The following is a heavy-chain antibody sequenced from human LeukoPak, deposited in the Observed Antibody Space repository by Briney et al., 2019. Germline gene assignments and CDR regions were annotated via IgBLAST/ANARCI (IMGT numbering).Heavy chain of an antibody. CDR2: IYTSGST. CDR3: ARAVGGVDDY. D-gene: IGHD3-16*01. Sequence: PSQTLSLTCTVSGGSISSGSYYWNWIRQPAGKGLEWIGRIYTSGSTDYNSSLKSRVTISVDTSKNQFSLKLSSVTAADTAVYYCARAVGGVDDYWGQGTLVTVSS. J-gene: IGHJ4*02. CDR1: GGSISSGSYY. V-gene: IGHV4-61*02.